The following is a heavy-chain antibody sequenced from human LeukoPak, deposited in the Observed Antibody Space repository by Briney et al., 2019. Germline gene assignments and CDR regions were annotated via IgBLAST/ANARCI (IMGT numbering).Heavy chain of an antibody. Sequence: GPSVTVSCTVSGYSFTSYGISWVRQAPGQGLEWMGWLSAYNGNTNYAQKLQGRVTMTTDTSTSTAYMELRSLRSDDTAVYYCARDYESGYYDSSGYYDDYWGQGTLVTVSS. D-gene: IGHD3-22*01. CDR2: LSAYNGNT. V-gene: IGHV1-18*01. CDR3: ARDYESGYYDSSGYYDDY. J-gene: IGHJ4*02. CDR1: GYSFTSYG.